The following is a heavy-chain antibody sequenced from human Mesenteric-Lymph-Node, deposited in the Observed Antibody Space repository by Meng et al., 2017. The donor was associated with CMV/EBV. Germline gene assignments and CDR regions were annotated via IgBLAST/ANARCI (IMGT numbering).Heavy chain of an antibody. CDR3: ARGSVISSIAASADY. D-gene: IGHD6-6*01. J-gene: IGHJ4*02. Sequence: SGSTFTSYGISWVRQAPGQGLEWMGWISAYNGNTNYAQKLQGRVTMTTDTSTSTAYMELRSLRSDDTAVYYCARGSVISSIAASADYWGQGTLVTVSS. V-gene: IGHV1-18*04. CDR1: GSTFTSYG. CDR2: ISAYNGNT.